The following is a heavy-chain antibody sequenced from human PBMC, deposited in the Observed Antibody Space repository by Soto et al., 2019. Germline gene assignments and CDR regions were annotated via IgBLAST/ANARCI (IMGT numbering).Heavy chain of an antibody. V-gene: IGHV1-69*13. CDR3: ARAPSLEAPLVNYNWFDT. CDR1: GGTFSSYA. CDR2: IIPIFGTA. J-gene: IGHJ5*02. Sequence: SVKVSCKASGGTFSSYAISWVRQAPGQGLEWMGGIIPIFGTANYAQKFQGRVTITADESTSTAYMELSSLRSEDTAVYYCARAPSLEAPLVNYNWFDTWGQGTLVTVSS. D-gene: IGHD6-6*01.